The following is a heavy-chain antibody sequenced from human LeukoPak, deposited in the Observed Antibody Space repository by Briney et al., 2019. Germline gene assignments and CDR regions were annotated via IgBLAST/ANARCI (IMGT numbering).Heavy chain of an antibody. CDR1: GFTFSSYSMN. J-gene: IGHJ5*02. V-gene: IGHV4-39*01. CDR2: VYYSRSRST. D-gene: IGHD2-21*01. Sequence: GSLRLSCAASGFTFSSYSMNWVRQPPGMGLEWIGSVYYSRSRSTFYNPSLRSRLTISVDTSQNQFSLKLRSVTAADTAVYFCARETFGGASYLDPWGQGTLVTVSS. CDR3: ARETFGGASYLDP.